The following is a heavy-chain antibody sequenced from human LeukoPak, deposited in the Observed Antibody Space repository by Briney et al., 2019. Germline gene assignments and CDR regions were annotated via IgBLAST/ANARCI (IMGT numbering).Heavy chain of an antibody. J-gene: IGHJ4*02. D-gene: IGHD1-26*01. CDR2: IIPIFGTA. Sequence: ASVKVSCKASGGTFSSYAISWVRQAPGQGLEWMGGIIPIFGTANYAQKFQGRVAITADESTSTAFMELSSLRSEDTAVYYCARDREWDLQSLRYFDSWGQGTLVTVSS. CDR3: ARDREWDLQSLRYFDS. V-gene: IGHV1-69*13. CDR1: GGTFSSYA.